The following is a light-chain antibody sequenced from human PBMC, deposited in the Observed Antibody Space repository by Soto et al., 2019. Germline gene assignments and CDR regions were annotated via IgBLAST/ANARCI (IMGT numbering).Light chain of an antibody. CDR1: QGINSW. J-gene: IGKJ1*01. Sequence: DIQMTQSPSSVSASVADRVTMTCRASQGINSWLAWYQQKPGKAPKLLIYAASNLQSGVPSRFSGSGSGPDFTLTISSLQPEDFATYYCQQANSFPWTSGQGTKVDIK. V-gene: IGKV1-12*01. CDR3: QQANSFPWT. CDR2: AAS.